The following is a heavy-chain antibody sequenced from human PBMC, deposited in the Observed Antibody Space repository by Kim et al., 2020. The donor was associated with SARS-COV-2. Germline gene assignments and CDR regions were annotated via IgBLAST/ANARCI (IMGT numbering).Heavy chain of an antibody. CDR3: ARGRYDSSGYRFDY. J-gene: IGHJ4*02. D-gene: IGHD3-22*01. V-gene: IGHV3-53*01. Sequence: ADSLKGRFTISRDNSKNTLYLQMNSLRAEDTAVYYCARGRYDSSGYRFDYWGQGTLVTVSS.